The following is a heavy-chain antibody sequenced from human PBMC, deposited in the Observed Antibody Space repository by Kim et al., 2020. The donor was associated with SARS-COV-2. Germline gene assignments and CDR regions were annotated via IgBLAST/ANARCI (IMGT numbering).Heavy chain of an antibody. CDR3: ARVVGVIAAALKGWFDP. CDR1: GGTFSSYA. Sequence: SVKVSCKASGGTFSSYAISWVRQAPGQGLEWMGGIIPIFGTANYAQKFQGRVTITADESTSTAYMELSSLRSEDTAVYYCARVVGVIAAALKGWFDPWGQGTLVTVSS. CDR2: IIPIFGTA. V-gene: IGHV1-69*13. J-gene: IGHJ5*02. D-gene: IGHD6-13*01.